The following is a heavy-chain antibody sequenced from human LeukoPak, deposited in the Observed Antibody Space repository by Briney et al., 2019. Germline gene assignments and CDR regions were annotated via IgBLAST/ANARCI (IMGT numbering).Heavy chain of an antibody. J-gene: IGHJ4*02. V-gene: IGHV3-33*01. Sequence: PGRSLRLSCAASGFTFSSYGMHWVRQAPGKGLEWVAVIWYDGSNKYYADSVKGRFTISRDNPKNTLYLQMNSLRAEDTAVYYCARSGGSSWYSGDYWGQGTLVTVSS. CDR3: ARSGGSSWYSGDY. D-gene: IGHD6-13*01. CDR1: GFTFSSYG. CDR2: IWYDGSNK.